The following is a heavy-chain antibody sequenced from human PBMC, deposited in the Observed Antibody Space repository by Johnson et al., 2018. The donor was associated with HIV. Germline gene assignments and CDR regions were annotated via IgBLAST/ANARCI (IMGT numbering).Heavy chain of an antibody. Sequence: QVQVVESGGGVVQPGRSLRLSCAASGFTFSSYAMHWVRQAPGKGLEWVAVISYDGSNKYYADSVKGRFTISRDNSKNTLNLQMNGLSAEDTALYYCAKDGGYGSGRWNAFDIWGQGTMVTVSS. CDR2: ISYDGSNK. J-gene: IGHJ3*02. V-gene: IGHV3-30-3*01. D-gene: IGHD3-10*01. CDR3: AKDGGYGSGRWNAFDI. CDR1: GFTFSSYA.